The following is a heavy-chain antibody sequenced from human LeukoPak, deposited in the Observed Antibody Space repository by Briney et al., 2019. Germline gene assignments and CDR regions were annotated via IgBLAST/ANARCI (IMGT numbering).Heavy chain of an antibody. Sequence: SETLSLTCTVSGGSISSYYWSWIRQPPGKGLEWIGYIYYSGSTNYNPSLKSRVTISVDTSKNQFSLKLSSVTAADTAVYYCARDPVGATGERYWGQGTLVTVSS. J-gene: IGHJ4*02. D-gene: IGHD1-26*01. CDR1: GGSISSYY. CDR2: IYYSGST. CDR3: ARDPVGATGERY. V-gene: IGHV4-59*12.